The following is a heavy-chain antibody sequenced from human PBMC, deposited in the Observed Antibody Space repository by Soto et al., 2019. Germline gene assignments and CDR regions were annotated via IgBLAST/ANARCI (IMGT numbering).Heavy chain of an antibody. J-gene: IGHJ6*02. Sequence: SRALSLTCAISGDSVSSNSSAWNWIRQSPSRGLEWLGRTYYRSKWYNDYAVSVKSRITINPDTSKNQFSLQLNSVTPEDTAVYYCARDWXAHCSSTSCYYYYGMDVWGQGTTVTVSS. V-gene: IGHV6-1*01. D-gene: IGHD2-2*01. CDR1: GDSVSSNSSA. CDR3: ARDWXAHCSSTSCYYYYGMDV. CDR2: TYYRSKWYN.